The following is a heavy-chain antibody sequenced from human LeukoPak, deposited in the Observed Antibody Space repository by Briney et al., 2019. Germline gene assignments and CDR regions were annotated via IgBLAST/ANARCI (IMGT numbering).Heavy chain of an antibody. CDR1: GYSISSGYY. D-gene: IGHD5-12*01. Sequence: PSETLSLTCAVSGYSISSGYYWGWIRQPPGKGLEWIGSIYHSGSTYYNPSLKSRVTISVDTSKNQFSLKLSSVTAADTAVYYCARVDRVATTNYYYYYGMDVWGKGTTVTVSS. V-gene: IGHV4-38-2*01. CDR2: IYHSGST. CDR3: ARVDRVATTNYYYYYGMDV. J-gene: IGHJ6*04.